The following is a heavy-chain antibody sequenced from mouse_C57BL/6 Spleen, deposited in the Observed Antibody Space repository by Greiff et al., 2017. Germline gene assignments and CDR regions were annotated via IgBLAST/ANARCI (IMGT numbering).Heavy chain of an antibody. Sequence: QVQLQQPGTELVKPGASVKLSCKASGYTFTSYWMHWVKQRPGQGLEWIGNINPSNGGTNYNEKFKSKATLTVDKTSSTAYMQLSSLTSEDSAVYYCARGVHYGKDYFDYWGQGTTLTVSS. CDR2: INPSNGGT. CDR3: ARGVHYGKDYFDY. J-gene: IGHJ2*01. V-gene: IGHV1-53*01. CDR1: GYTFTSYW. D-gene: IGHD1-1*01.